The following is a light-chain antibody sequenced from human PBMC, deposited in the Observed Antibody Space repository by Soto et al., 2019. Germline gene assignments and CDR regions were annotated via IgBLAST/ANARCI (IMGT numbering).Light chain of an antibody. J-gene: IGLJ2*01. CDR3: SSYRSHDTRV. Sequence: QSVLTQPASVSGSPGQSITISCTGTSSDIGGYNYVSWYQQHPGKAPKLMIYGVSNRPSGIPNRFSGSKSGNTASLTISGLQAEDEADYYCSSYRSHDTRVFGGGT. V-gene: IGLV2-14*03. CDR1: SSDIGGYNY. CDR2: GVS.